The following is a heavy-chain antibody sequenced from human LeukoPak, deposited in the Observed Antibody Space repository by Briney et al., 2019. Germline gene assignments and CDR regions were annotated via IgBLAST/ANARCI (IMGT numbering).Heavy chain of an antibody. J-gene: IGHJ3*02. CDR2: IYYTGTT. Sequence: PSETLSLTCSVSGGSISIYYWTWIRQIPGKGLEWIGYIYYTGTTNYNPLFESRATISVDTSKNQFSLKLSSVTAADTAVYFCARGPYSYDSSGAFDIWGQGTMVTVSS. CDR3: ARGPYSYDSSGAFDI. D-gene: IGHD3-22*01. V-gene: IGHV4-59*08. CDR1: GGSISIYY.